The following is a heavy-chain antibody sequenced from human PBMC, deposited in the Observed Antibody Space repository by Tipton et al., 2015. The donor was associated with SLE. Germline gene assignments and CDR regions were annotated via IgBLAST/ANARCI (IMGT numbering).Heavy chain of an antibody. Sequence: LRLSYTVSGGSISSSSYYWGWIRQPPGKGLEWIGSIYYSGSTYYNPSPKSRVTISVDTSKNQFSLKLSSVTAADTAVYYCARQQTYYDFWSGYYTGSGYFDYWGQGTLVTVSS. V-gene: IGHV4-39*01. CDR1: GGSISSSSYY. CDR2: IYYSGST. CDR3: ARQQTYYDFWSGYYTGSGYFDY. D-gene: IGHD3-3*01. J-gene: IGHJ4*02.